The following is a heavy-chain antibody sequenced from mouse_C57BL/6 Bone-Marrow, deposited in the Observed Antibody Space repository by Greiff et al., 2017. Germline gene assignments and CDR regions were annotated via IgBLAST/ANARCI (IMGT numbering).Heavy chain of an antibody. CDR1: GYTFTSYG. J-gene: IGHJ1*03. D-gene: IGHD1-1*01. Sequence: VNLVESGAELARPGASVKLSCKASGYTFTSYGISWVKQRTGQGLEWIGEIYPRSGNTYYNEKFKGKATLTADKSSSTAYMELRSLTSEDSAVYFCARDYYYGSGYWYFDVWGTGTTVTVSS. CDR2: IYPRSGNT. CDR3: ARDYYYGSGYWYFDV. V-gene: IGHV1-81*01.